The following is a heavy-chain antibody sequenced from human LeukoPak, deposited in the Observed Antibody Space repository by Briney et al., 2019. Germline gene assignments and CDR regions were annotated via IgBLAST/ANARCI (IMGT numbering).Heavy chain of an antibody. D-gene: IGHD6-19*01. CDR2: INTNTGNP. J-gene: IGHJ6*02. V-gene: IGHV7-4-1*02. Sequence: ASVKVSCKASGYTFTSYAMNWVRQAPGQGLEWMGWINTNTGNPTYAQGFTGRFVFSLDTSVSTAYLQISSLKAEDTAVYYCARGWQWLVFVRGLGMDVWGQGTTVTVSS. CDR1: GYTFTSYA. CDR3: ARGWQWLVFVRGLGMDV.